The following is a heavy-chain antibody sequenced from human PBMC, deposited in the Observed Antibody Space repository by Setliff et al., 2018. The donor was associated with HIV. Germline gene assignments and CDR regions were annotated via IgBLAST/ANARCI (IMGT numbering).Heavy chain of an antibody. CDR3: ARDPPSSGWYRADY. D-gene: IGHD6-19*01. CDR2: ISAYNGNT. CDR1: GYTFSSYS. J-gene: IGHJ4*02. V-gene: IGHV1-18*04. Sequence: GASVKVSCKASGYTFSSYSLHWVRQAPGQGLEWMGWISAYNGNTDYAQKLQGRVTLTTDTSTSTAYMELRSLRSDDTAVYYCARDPPSSGWYRADYWGQGTLVTVSS.